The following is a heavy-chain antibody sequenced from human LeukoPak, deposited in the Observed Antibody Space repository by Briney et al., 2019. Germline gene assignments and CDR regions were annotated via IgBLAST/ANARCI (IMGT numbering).Heavy chain of an antibody. Sequence: PSETLSLTCTVSGGSISSYYWSWIRQPPGKGLEWIGYIYYSGSTNYNPSLKSRVTISVDTSKNQFSLKLSSVTAADTAVYYCARDNGCSSTSCPYYYYYYMDVWGKGTMVTVSS. CDR1: GGSISSYY. V-gene: IGHV4-59*01. CDR2: IYYSGST. D-gene: IGHD2-2*01. CDR3: ARDNGCSSTSCPYYYYYYMDV. J-gene: IGHJ6*03.